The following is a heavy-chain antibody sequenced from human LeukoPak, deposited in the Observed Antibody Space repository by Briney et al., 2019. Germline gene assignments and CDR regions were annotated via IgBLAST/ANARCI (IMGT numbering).Heavy chain of an antibody. CDR1: GGSFSGYY. CDR2: INHSGST. J-gene: IGHJ5*02. Sequence: PSETLPLTCAVYGGSFSGYYWSWIRQPPGKGLEWIGEINHSGSTNYNPSLKSRVTISVDTSKNQFSLKLSSVTAADTAVYYCARSGSSWYQRNWFDPWGQGTLVTVSS. D-gene: IGHD6-13*01. V-gene: IGHV4-34*01. CDR3: ARSGSSWYQRNWFDP.